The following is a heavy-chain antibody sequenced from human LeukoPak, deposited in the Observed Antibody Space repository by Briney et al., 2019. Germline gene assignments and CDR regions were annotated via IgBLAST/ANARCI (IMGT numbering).Heavy chain of an antibody. J-gene: IGHJ5*02. D-gene: IGHD5-18*01. CDR2: IWYDGSNK. CDR1: GFTFSSYG. CDR3: AKGLGYSYLNWFDP. Sequence: GGSLRLSCAASGFTFSSYGMHWVRQAPGKGLEWVAVIWYDGSNKYYADSVKGRFTISRDNAKNSLYLQMNSLRAEDTALYYCAKGLGYSYLNWFDPWGQGTLVTVSS. V-gene: IGHV3-33*03.